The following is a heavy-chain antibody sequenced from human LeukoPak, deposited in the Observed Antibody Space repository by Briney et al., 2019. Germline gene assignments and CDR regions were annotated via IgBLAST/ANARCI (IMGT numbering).Heavy chain of an antibody. D-gene: IGHD3-22*01. CDR2: ITSDDVGT. CDR1: GFNFGIYI. Sequence: GGSLRLSCAASGFNFGIYIMHWVRQAPGKGLEYVSAITSDDVGTYYADSVKGRFIISRDNSKNTLYLQMGSLRAEDMAVYYCARTYYFDSSDYYFPMDVWGQGTTVTVSS. CDR3: ARTYYFDSSDYYFPMDV. J-gene: IGHJ6*02. V-gene: IGHV3-64*02.